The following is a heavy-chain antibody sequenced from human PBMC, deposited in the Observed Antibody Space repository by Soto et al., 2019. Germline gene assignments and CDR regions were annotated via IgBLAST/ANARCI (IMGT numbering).Heavy chain of an antibody. Sequence: QVQLVQSGAEVKKPGASVKISCKASGYTFTNYAIHWVRQAPGQRLEWMGWINAGNGDTKYSQKFQGRVTITRDTSATSAYMELSRLRSEDTAVYYCARDRVVVVGATGAFDIWGQGTTVIVSS. CDR2: INAGNGDT. D-gene: IGHD2-15*01. J-gene: IGHJ3*02. CDR3: ARDRVVVVGATGAFDI. V-gene: IGHV1-3*01. CDR1: GYTFTNYA.